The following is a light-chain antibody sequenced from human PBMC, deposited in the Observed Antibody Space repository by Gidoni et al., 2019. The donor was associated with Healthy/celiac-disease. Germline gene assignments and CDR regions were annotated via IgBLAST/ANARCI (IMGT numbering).Light chain of an antibody. CDR1: QDISNY. Sequence: DIQMTQSPSSLSASVGDRVTITCQASQDISNYLNWYQQKPGKAPKLLIYAASNLETGVPSRFSGSGSGTDFTFTISSLQPEDIATYYCQQYDYLPLTFGGGTKVEIK. CDR2: AAS. CDR3: QQYDYLPLT. V-gene: IGKV1-33*01. J-gene: IGKJ4*01.